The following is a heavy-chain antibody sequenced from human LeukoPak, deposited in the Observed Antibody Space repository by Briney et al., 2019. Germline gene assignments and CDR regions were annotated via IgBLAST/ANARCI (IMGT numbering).Heavy chain of an antibody. V-gene: IGHV3-7*01. J-gene: IGHJ4*02. CDR1: GYTFSTYW. CDR2: IKEDGSQK. Sequence: GGSLRLSCAASGYTFSTYWMSWVRQAPGKGLEWVGNIKEDGSQKQHVDSVGGRFTISRDNAKNSLYLQMDSLRVEDTAVYYCARDCGSTTCYDYWGQGALVTVSS. CDR3: ARDCGSTTCYDY. D-gene: IGHD2-2*01.